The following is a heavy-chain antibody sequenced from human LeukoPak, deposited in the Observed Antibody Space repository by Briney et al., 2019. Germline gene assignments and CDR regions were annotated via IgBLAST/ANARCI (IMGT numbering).Heavy chain of an antibody. D-gene: IGHD5-12*01. V-gene: IGHV3-30*04. CDR3: TRARPSMWIDY. J-gene: IGHJ4*02. CDR1: GFTFSSYA. CDR2: ISYDGSDK. Sequence: GGSLRLSCAASGFTFSSYAMHWVRQAPGKGLEWVAVISYDGSDKFYADSVKGRFTISRDSSKNTLYLQMNSLRPEDTAVYYCTRARPSMWIDYWGQGTLVTVSS.